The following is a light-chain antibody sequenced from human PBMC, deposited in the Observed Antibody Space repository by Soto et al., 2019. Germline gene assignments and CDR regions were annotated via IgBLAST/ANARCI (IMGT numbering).Light chain of an antibody. J-gene: IGKJ1*01. CDR1: QGVSSSY. Sequence: VLTQSPATLSLSPGERATLSCGGSQGVSSSYLAWYQQKPGLAPRLLIYDASSRATGIPDRFSGSGSGTDSTLTIRRLEPEDFAVYYCKQYGSSRTFGQGTKVDIK. CDR3: KQYGSSRT. V-gene: IGKV3D-20*01. CDR2: DAS.